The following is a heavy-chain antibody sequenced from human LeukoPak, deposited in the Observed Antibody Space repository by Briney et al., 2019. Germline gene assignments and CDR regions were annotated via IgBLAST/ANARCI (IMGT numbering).Heavy chain of an antibody. Sequence: ASVKVSCKASGYTFTGYYMHWVRQAPGQGLEWMVWINPNSGGTNYAQKFQGRVTVTRDTSISTAYMELRRLRSDDTDVYYCARVGKMATILGAFEIWGQGTMVTVSS. CDR3: ARVGKMATILGAFEI. CDR2: INPNSGGT. V-gene: IGHV1-2*02. D-gene: IGHD5-24*01. J-gene: IGHJ3*02. CDR1: GYTFTGYY.